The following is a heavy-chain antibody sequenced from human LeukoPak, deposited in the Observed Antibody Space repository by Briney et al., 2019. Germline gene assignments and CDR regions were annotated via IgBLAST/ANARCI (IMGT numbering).Heavy chain of an antibody. CDR2: ISAYNGNT. V-gene: IGHV1-18*01. J-gene: IGHJ4*02. CDR3: AREVDYDSSGYYRFDY. Sequence: ASVKVSCKASGYTFINYGISWVRQAPGQGLEWMGWISAYNGNTNSAQKFQGRVTMTTDTSTSTAYMELRSLRSDDTAVYYCAREVDYDSSGYYRFDYWGQGTLVTVSS. D-gene: IGHD3-22*01. CDR1: GYTFINYG.